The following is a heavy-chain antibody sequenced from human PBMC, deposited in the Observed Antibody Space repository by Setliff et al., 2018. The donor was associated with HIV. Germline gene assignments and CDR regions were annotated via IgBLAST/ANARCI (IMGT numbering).Heavy chain of an antibody. CDR2: IYHSGGT. CDR3: ARDIQAAGTGWFDP. J-gene: IGHJ5*02. CDR1: GGSISSSNW. V-gene: IGHV4-4*02. D-gene: IGHD6-13*01. Sequence: SETLSLTCAVSGGSISSSNWWSWVRQPPGKGLEWIGEIYHSGGTNYNPSLKSRVTMSVDTSKNQFSLKLSSVTAADTAVYYCARDIQAAGTGWFDPWGQGTLVTVSS.